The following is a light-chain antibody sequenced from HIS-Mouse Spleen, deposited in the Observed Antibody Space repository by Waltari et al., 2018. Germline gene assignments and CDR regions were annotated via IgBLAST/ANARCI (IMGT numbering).Light chain of an antibody. Sequence: EIVLTQSPGTLSLSPGERATLPCRASQSVSSSYLAWYQQKPGQAPRLLIYGASSRATGIPDRFSGSGSGTDFTLTISRLEPEDFEVYYCQQYGSSSALTFGGGTKVEIK. CDR3: QQYGSSSALT. CDR2: GAS. J-gene: IGKJ4*01. V-gene: IGKV3-20*01. CDR1: QSVSSSY.